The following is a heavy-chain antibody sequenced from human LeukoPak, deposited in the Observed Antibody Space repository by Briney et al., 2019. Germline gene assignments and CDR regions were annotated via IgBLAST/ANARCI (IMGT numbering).Heavy chain of an antibody. CDR3: ARASKLKIFGPSGYYGMDI. Sequence: ASVKVSCKASGYTFTSYGISWVRQAPGQGLEWMGWISAYNGNTNYAQKLQGRVTMTTDTSTSTAYMELRSLRSDDTAVYYCARASKLKIFGPSGYYGMDIWGQGTMVTVSS. V-gene: IGHV1-18*01. J-gene: IGHJ3*02. CDR1: GYTFTSYG. D-gene: IGHD3/OR15-3a*01. CDR2: ISAYNGNT.